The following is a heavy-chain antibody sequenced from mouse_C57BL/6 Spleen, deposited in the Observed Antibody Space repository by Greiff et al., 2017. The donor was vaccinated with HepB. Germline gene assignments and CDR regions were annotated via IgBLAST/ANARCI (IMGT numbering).Heavy chain of an antibody. V-gene: IGHV5-17*01. CDR3: ERDYSKVHWYFDV. CDR1: GFTFSDYG. J-gene: IGHJ1*03. Sequence: EVQRVESGGGLVKPGGSLKLSCAASGFTFSDYGMHWVRQAPEKGLEWVAYISSGSSTIYYADTVKGRFTISRDNAKNTLFLQMTSLRYEDTAMYYCERDYSKVHWYFDVWGTGTTVTVSS. CDR2: ISSGSSTI. D-gene: IGHD2-5*01.